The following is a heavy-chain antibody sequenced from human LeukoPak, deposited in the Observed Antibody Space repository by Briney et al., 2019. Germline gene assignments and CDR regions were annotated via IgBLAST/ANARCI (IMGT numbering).Heavy chain of an antibody. Sequence: PSETLSLTCSVSGGSISSSSYYWGWIRRPPGKGLEWIGRSYYSGSTYYNPTLKSRVTISVDTSTNQFSLKLSSVTAADTAVYYCARDLTYYYDSSGYYYYYYYMDVWGKGTTVTVSS. CDR3: ARDLTYYYDSSGYYYYYYYMDV. J-gene: IGHJ6*03. D-gene: IGHD3-22*01. CDR1: GGSISSSSYY. CDR2: SYYSGST. V-gene: IGHV4-39*07.